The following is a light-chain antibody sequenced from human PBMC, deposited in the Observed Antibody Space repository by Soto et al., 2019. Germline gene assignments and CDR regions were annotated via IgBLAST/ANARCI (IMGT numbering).Light chain of an antibody. Sequence: QSVLAQPDSVSGSPGQSITISCIGTSSDIDAYNYASWYQQHPGKAPKLIIYDVSNRPSGVSNRFSGSKSGYTASLTISGLQAEDEADYYCSSYSSTITRVFGTGTKVTVL. CDR1: SSDIDAYNY. J-gene: IGLJ1*01. CDR3: SSYSSTITRV. V-gene: IGLV2-14*03. CDR2: DVS.